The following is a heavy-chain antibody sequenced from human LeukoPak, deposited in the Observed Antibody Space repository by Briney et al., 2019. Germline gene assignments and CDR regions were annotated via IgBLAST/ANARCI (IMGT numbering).Heavy chain of an antibody. V-gene: IGHV3-74*01. CDR1: GNYW. D-gene: IGHD2/OR15-2a*01. Sequence: GGSLRLSCAASGNYWMHWVRQAPGKGLVWVSHINSDGSWTGYADSVKGRFTISKDNAKNTVYLQMNNLRAEDTAVYYCVIFYETYWGRGTLVTVSS. J-gene: IGHJ4*02. CDR2: INSDGSWT. CDR3: VIFYETY.